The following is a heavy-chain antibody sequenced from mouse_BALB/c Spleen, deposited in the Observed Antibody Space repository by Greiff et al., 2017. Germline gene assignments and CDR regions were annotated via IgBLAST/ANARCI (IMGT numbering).Heavy chain of an antibody. J-gene: IGHJ3*01. CDR1: GFSLTSYG. CDR2: IWAGGST. CDR3: ARGGAPWFAY. V-gene: IGHV2-9*02. Sequence: VQLQESGPGLVAPSQSLSITCTVSGFSLTSYGVHWVRQPPGKGLEWLGVIWAGGSTNYNSALMSRLSISKDNSKSQVFLKMNSLQTDDTAMYYCARGGAPWFAYWGQGTLVTVSA.